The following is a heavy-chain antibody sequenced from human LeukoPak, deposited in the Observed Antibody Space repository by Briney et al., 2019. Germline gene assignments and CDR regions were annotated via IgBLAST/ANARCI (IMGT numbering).Heavy chain of an antibody. CDR1: GFSFNSYA. CDR3: ARVPSSGSFYNY. Sequence: GGSLRLSCAAFGFSFNSYAMHWVRQPPGKGLEWVAVISYDGTNKYYADSVKGRFTISRDNAKNTLYLQMSSLRAEDTAVYYCARVPSSGSFYNYWGQGTLVTVSS. V-gene: IGHV3-30-3*01. J-gene: IGHJ4*02. D-gene: IGHD1-26*01. CDR2: ISYDGTNK.